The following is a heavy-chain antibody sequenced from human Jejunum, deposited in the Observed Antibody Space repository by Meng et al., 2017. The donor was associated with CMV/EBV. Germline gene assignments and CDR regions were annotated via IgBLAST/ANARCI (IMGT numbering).Heavy chain of an antibody. CDR1: GGSINNYY. V-gene: IGHV4-4*07. CDR3: ARGPGASTREGFDH. J-gene: IGHJ4*02. CDR2: FYSSDTY. D-gene: IGHD1-26*01. Sequence: LKGEGPGLGKPSETLSLTCNVAGGSINNYYWSWIRQSAGKGLEWIGRFYSSDTYNYHPSLNSRVTMSLDTSKKQFSLILSSVTAADTARYYCARGPGASTREGFDHWGLGTLVTVSS.